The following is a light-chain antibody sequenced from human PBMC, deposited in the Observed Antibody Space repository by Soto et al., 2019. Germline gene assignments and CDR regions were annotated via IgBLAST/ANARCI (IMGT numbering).Light chain of an antibody. CDR3: QQSYSTPIT. V-gene: IGKV1-39*01. CDR1: QGISSY. CDR2: AAS. Sequence: IQLYQSPSSLSATVGDRGAITCRAGQGISSYLAWYQQNPGKAPKLLIYAASTLQSGVSSRFSGTGSGTDFTLTIGSLQPEDFPTYYCQQSYSTPITFGQGTCMEV. J-gene: IGKJ5*01.